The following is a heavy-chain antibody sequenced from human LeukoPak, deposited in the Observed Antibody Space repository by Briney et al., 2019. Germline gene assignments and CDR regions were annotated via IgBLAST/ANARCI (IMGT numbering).Heavy chain of an antibody. V-gene: IGHV4-38-2*02. Sequence: SETLSLTCTVSGYSISSGYYWGWIRQPPGKGLEWIGSIYHSGSTYYNPSLKSRVTISVDTSKNHFSLNLTSVTAADTAVYYCAREPTSGREPTSGRPLDYWGQGTLVTVSS. J-gene: IGHJ4*02. CDR1: GYSISSGYY. CDR2: IYHSGST. D-gene: IGHD5-12*01. CDR3: AREPTSGREPTSGRPLDY.